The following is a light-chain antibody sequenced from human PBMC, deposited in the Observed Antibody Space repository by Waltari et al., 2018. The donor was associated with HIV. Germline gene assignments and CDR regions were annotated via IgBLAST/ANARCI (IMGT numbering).Light chain of an antibody. J-gene: IGLJ3*02. CDR2: DNN. CDR3: ETWDSSLSAGV. V-gene: IGLV1-51*01. CDR1: SSNIGNNY. Sequence: QSVLTQPPSVSAAPGQKVTISCSGSSSNIGNNYVSWYQQPPGTAPKLLIYDNNKRPSGIPDRFSGSKSGTSATLGITGLQTGDEADYYCETWDSSLSAGVFGGGTKLTVL.